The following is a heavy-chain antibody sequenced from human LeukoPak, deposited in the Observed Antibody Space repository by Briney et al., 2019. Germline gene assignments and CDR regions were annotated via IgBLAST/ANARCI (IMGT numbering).Heavy chain of an antibody. Sequence: SETLSLTCTVSGGSISSYYWSWIRQPPGKGLEWIGYIYYSGSTNYNPSLKSRVTISVDTSKNQFSLKLSSVTAADTAVYYCARGGVRGMGSWYFDYWGQGTLATVSS. CDR2: IYYSGST. J-gene: IGHJ4*02. D-gene: IGHD3-10*01. V-gene: IGHV4-59*01. CDR1: GGSISSYY. CDR3: ARGGVRGMGSWYFDY.